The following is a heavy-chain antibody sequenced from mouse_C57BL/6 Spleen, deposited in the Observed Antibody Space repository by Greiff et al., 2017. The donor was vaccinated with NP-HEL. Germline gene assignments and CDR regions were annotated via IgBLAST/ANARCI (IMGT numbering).Heavy chain of an antibody. Sequence: QVQRQQSGAELVRPGASVTLSCKASGYTFTDYEMHWVKQTPVHGLEWIGAIDPETGGTAYNQKFKGKAILTADKSSSTAYMELRSLTSEDSAVYYCTRGYGNYFDYWGQGTTLTVSS. CDR2: IDPETGGT. CDR1: GYTFTDYE. CDR3: TRGYGNYFDY. J-gene: IGHJ2*01. V-gene: IGHV1-15*01. D-gene: IGHD2-1*01.